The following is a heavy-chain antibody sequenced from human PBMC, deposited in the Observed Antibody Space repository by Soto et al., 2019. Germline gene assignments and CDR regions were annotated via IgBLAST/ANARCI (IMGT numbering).Heavy chain of an antibody. V-gene: IGHV3-30*18. J-gene: IGHJ4*02. Sequence: GGSLRLSCAASGFTFSTYGFHWVRQAPGKAPEWVAGLLAATNKDYYADSVKGRFTISRDNSKNIFYLQMNSLRDEDTAIYFCAKDDGQGYWGQGTLVTLSS. CDR2: LLAATNKD. CDR1: GFTFSTYG. CDR3: AKDDGQGY.